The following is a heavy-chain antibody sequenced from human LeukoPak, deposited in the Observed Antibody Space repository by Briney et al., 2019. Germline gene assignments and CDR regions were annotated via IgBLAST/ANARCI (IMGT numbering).Heavy chain of an antibody. CDR1: GFTFDDYG. CDR3: ARVLGGYGYAPFDY. CDR2: INWYGGST. D-gene: IGHD5-18*01. Sequence: GGSLRLSCAASGFTFDDYGMSWVRQPPGKGLGWVSGINWYGGSTGYAVSVKGRFTISRDNAKNSLYLEMNSLRAEDTALYYCARVLGGYGYAPFDYWGQGTLVTVSS. V-gene: IGHV3-20*04. J-gene: IGHJ4*02.